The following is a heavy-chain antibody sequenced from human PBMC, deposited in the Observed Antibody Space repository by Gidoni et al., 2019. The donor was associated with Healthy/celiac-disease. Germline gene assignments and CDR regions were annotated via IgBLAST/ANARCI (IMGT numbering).Heavy chain of an antibody. D-gene: IGHD3-10*01. V-gene: IGHV3-33*01. J-gene: IGHJ6*02. CDR3: ARSLRAVHYYDYGMDV. Sequence: QVQLVASGGGVVQPVRSLRLSCAASGFTFSSYGMHWVRQAPGKGLEWVAVIVYDGSNKYYADAVKGRFTISRDNSKNTLYLQMNSLRAEDTAVYYCARSLRAVHYYDYGMDVWGQGTTVTVSS. CDR1: GFTFSSYG. CDR2: IVYDGSNK.